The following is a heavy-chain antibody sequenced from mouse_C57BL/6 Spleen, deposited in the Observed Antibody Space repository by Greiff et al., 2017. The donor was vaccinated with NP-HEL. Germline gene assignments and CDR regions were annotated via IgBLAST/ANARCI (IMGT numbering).Heavy chain of an antibody. J-gene: IGHJ2*01. CDR2: INPNYGTT. Sequence: VQLKQSGPELVKPGASVKISCKASGYSFTDYNMNWVKQSNGKSLEWIGVINPNYGTTSYNQKFKGKATLTVDQSSSTAYMQLHSLTSDDSADDNCARKDGRGYFDYWGQGTTLTVSS. D-gene: IGHD2-3*01. CDR3: ARKDGRGYFDY. CDR1: GYSFTDYN. V-gene: IGHV1-39*01.